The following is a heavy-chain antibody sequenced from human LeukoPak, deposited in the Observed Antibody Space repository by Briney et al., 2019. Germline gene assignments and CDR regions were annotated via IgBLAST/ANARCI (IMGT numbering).Heavy chain of an antibody. J-gene: IGHJ6*01. CDR2: ISSRSSYP. CDR3: ARDLYMGLYSGYDLFVLWGGGPVVSVF. CDR1: GFTFSDYY. Sequence: PGVSLRLSCAASGFTFSDYYMSGIRQAPGKGLEWVSYISSRSSYPHYADSVKGRVTIPIDNAENSLYLQMKSVSAEDKAVFYCARDLYMGLYSGYDLFVLWGGGPVVSVFWG. V-gene: IGHV3-11*06. D-gene: IGHD5-12*01.